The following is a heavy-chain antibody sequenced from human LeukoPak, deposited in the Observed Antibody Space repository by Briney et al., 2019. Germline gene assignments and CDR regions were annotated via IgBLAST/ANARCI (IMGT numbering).Heavy chain of an antibody. CDR1: DFTFSNYG. V-gene: IGHV1-2*02. CDR2: INPNSGGT. Sequence: ASVKVSCKTSDFTFSNYGFNWVRQAPGQGPEWMGWINPNSGGTNYAQKFQGRVTMTRDTSISTAYMELSRLRSDDTAVYYCARVGPVVVVVAATGYYYMDVWGKGTTVTVSS. CDR3: ARVGPVVVVVAATGYYYMDV. J-gene: IGHJ6*03. D-gene: IGHD2-15*01.